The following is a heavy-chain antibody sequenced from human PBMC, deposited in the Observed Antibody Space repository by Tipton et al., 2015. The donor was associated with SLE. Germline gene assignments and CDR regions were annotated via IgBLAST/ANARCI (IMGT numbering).Heavy chain of an antibody. D-gene: IGHD3-3*01. V-gene: IGHV4-30-4*01. Sequence: TLSLTCTVSGGSISSGDYYWSWIRQPPGKGLEWIGYIYYSGSTYYNPSLKSRVTISVDTSKNQFSLKLTSVTAADTAGYYCASRRRNYDFWGGPAYGSWGQGTLVTVSS. CDR1: GGSISSGDYY. CDR2: IYYSGST. CDR3: ASRRRNYDFWGGPAYGS. J-gene: IGHJ5*02.